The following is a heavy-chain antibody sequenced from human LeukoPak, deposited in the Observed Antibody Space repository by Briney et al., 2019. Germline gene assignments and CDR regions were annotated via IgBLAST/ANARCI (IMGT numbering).Heavy chain of an antibody. CDR3: ARGERWLPESD. J-gene: IGHJ4*02. Sequence: GGSLRLSCAASGFTFSSYAMSWVRQAPGKGLEWVSAISGGGGSTYYADSVKGRFTISRDNSKNTLYLQMNSLRAEDTAVYYCARGERWLPESDWGQGTLVTVSS. CDR1: GFTFSSYA. V-gene: IGHV3-23*01. CDR2: ISGGGGST. D-gene: IGHD5-24*01.